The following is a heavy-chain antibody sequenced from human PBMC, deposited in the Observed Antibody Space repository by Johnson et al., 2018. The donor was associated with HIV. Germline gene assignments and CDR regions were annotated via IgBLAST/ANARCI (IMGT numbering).Heavy chain of an antibody. CDR3: ARAGGGSHGAFDI. D-gene: IGHD2-15*01. CDR2: ISYDGSNK. J-gene: IGHJ3*02. Sequence: QVQLLESGGGVVQPGRSLRVSCAASGFTFNNYAMHWVRQAPGKGLEWVAAISYDGSNKYYADSVKGRFTISRDNSKNTLYLQMNSLRAEDTAVYYCARAGGGSHGAFDIWGQGTMVTVSS. V-gene: IGHV3-30*04. CDR1: GFTFNNYA.